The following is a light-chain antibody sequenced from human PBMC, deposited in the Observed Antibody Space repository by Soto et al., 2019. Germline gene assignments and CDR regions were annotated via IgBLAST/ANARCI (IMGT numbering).Light chain of an antibody. Sequence: EIVMTQSPATLSVSPGERATLSCRASQSVSSDLVWYQQKPGQPPRLLIYGASTRATGIPARFSGSGSGTEFTLTISSLQSEDFVVYYCQQYNNWPRTFGQGTKVDIK. V-gene: IGKV3-15*01. CDR3: QQYNNWPRT. CDR2: GAS. J-gene: IGKJ1*01. CDR1: QSVSSD.